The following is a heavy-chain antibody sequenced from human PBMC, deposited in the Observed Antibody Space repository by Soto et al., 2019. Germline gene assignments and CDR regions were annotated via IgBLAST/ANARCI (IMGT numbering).Heavy chain of an antibody. CDR2: IRDKANNYAT. D-gene: IGHD2-21*02. Sequence: EVPLVESGGGLVQPGGSLKLSCAASGFTFSGSAMHWVRQASGKGLEGVGRIRDKANNYATAYAASVKGRFTISRDDSRNTAYLQMNSLKTEDTAVYYCTRIYCGGDCSGGYWGQGTLVTVSS. CDR1: GFTFSGSA. V-gene: IGHV3-73*02. J-gene: IGHJ4*02. CDR3: TRIYCGGDCSGGY.